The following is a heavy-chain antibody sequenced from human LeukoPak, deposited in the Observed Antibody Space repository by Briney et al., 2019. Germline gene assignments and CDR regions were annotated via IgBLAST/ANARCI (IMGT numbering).Heavy chain of an antibody. D-gene: IGHD2-15*01. Sequence: SETLSLTCAVYGGSFSGYYWSWIRQPPGKGLEWIGEINHSGSTNYNPSLKSRVTISVDTSKNQFSLKLSSVTAADTAVYYCASPIGYCSGGSCPGSSYYYYGMDVWGQGTTVTVSS. V-gene: IGHV4-34*01. CDR1: GGSFSGYY. CDR3: ASPIGYCSGGSCPGSSYYYYGMDV. CDR2: INHSGST. J-gene: IGHJ6*02.